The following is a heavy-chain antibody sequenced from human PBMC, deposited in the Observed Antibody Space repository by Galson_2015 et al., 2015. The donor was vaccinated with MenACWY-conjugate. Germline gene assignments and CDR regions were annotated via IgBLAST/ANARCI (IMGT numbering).Heavy chain of an antibody. CDR1: GFTFRTYW. J-gene: IGHJ3*02. CDR3: ARGSDGRNAFDI. D-gene: IGHD1-26*01. Sequence: SLRLCCATSGFTFRTYWMSWVRQAPGKGLEWVANINQDTTEKYYVDSVKGRFTISRDYAKNSVYLQMNNLRVEDTAIYHCARGSDGRNAFDIWGQGTMVTVSS. V-gene: IGHV3-7*03. CDR2: INQDTTEK.